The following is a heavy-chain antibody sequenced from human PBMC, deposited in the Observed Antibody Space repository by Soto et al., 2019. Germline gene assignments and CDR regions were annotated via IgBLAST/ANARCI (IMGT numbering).Heavy chain of an antibody. V-gene: IGHV3-23*01. CDR3: ATTLRTYGSGSYYDY. CDR2: IGGSGGSS. D-gene: IGHD3-10*01. Sequence: GGSLRLSCAASGFIFSDYAMSWVRQAPGKGLEWVSAIGGSGGSSYYADSVKGRFTISRDNSKNTLFLQMNGLRAEDTAVYYCATTLRTYGSGSYYDYWGQGTPVTVSS. J-gene: IGHJ4*02. CDR1: GFIFSDYA.